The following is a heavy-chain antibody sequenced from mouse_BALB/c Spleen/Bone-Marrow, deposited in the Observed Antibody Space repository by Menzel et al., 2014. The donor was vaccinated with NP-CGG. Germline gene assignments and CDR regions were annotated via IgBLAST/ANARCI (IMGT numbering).Heavy chain of an antibody. V-gene: IGHV5-12*02. Sequence: EVKLVESGGGLVQPGGSLKLSCATSGFTFSDYYMYWVRQTPEKRLEWVAYISNGGGSTYYPDTVKGRFTISRDNAKNTLYLQMSRLKSENTAMYYCARPVHYCGYGAYWGQGTLVTVSA. D-gene: IGHD1-2*01. CDR3: ARPVHYCGYGAY. CDR1: GFTFSDYY. J-gene: IGHJ3*01. CDR2: ISNGGGST.